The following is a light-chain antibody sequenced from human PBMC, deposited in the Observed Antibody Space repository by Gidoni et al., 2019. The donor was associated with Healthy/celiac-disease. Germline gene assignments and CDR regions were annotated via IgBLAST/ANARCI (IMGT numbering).Light chain of an antibody. CDR3: QQRYSSPALT. Sequence: DIQMTQSPSSLSASVGDRVTITCRASQSISRYLNWYQQKPGKAPKLLIYAASSLQSGVPSRFSGSGSETDFTLTISSLQPEDFATYYCQQRYSSPALTFXGXTKVEIK. V-gene: IGKV1-39*01. J-gene: IGKJ4*01. CDR1: QSISRY. CDR2: AAS.